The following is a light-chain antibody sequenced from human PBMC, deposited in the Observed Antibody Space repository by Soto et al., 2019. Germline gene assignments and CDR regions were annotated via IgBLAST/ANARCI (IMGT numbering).Light chain of an antibody. CDR3: QQYHNWVT. CDR1: QSVSYY. V-gene: IGKV3D-15*01. CDR2: DAS. J-gene: IGKJ4*01. Sequence: EIVLTQSPGTLSLSPGERATLSCRASQSVSYYLAWYQQKPGQAPRLLIYDASSRATGVPDRFSGSGSGTEFTLTISSLQSEDFAVYYCQQYHNWVTFGGGTKVDIK.